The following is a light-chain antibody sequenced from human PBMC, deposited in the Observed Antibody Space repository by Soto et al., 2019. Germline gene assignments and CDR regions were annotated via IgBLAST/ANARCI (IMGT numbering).Light chain of an antibody. V-gene: IGLV2-14*01. CDR3: SSYTSATTYV. J-gene: IGLJ1*01. CDR1: SSDVGAYNY. CDR2: DVS. Sequence: QSALTQPASVSGSPGQSITISCTGTSSDVGAYNYASWYQQYPGEAPKVIIYDVSHRPAGVSNRFSGSKSSNTASLTISGLQTQDEADYYCSSYTSATTYVFGTGTKVTVL.